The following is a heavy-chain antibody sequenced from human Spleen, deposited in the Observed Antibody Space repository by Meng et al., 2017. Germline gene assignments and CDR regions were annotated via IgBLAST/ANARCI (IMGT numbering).Heavy chain of an antibody. CDR2: IYYSGST. Sequence: QLQLHQSGPGLVKPSQTLSLTCSVSGGSISSGGYYWSWIRQHPGKGLEWIGYIYYSGSTYYNPSLESRATISVDTSQNNLSLKLSSVTAADSAVYYCARGPTTMAHDFDYWGQGTLVTVSS. D-gene: IGHD4-11*01. J-gene: IGHJ4*02. V-gene: IGHV4-31*03. CDR3: ARGPTTMAHDFDY. CDR1: GGSISSGGYY.